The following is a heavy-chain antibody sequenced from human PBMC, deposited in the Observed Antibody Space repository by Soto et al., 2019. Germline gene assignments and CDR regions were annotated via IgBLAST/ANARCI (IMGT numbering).Heavy chain of an antibody. CDR2: IIPIFGTA. J-gene: IGHJ4*02. V-gene: IGHV1-69*13. Sequence: GASVKASCKASGGTFSSYAISWVRHAPGQGLEWMGGIIPIFGTANYAQKFQGRVTITADESTSTAYMELSSLRSEDTAVYYCARDYYDILTGYRNPATLDYWGQRTLVTVSS. CDR3: ARDYYDILTGYRNPATLDY. CDR1: GGTFSSYA. D-gene: IGHD3-9*01.